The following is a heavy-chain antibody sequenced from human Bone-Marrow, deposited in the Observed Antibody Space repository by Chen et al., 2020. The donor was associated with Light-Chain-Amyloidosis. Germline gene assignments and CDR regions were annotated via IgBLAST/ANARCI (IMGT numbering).Heavy chain of an antibody. CDR1: GYTFPNYW. D-gene: IGHD5-12*01. Sequence: EVQLEQSGPEVKKPGESLKISCKGSGYTFPNYWIGWVRQMPGKGLEWMGVIYPDDSDARYSPSFEGQXXIXADKSIXXXXXXXXSXXXSDTAMYYCARRRDGYNFDYWGQGTLVTVSS. J-gene: IGHJ4*02. CDR2: IYPDDSDA. V-gene: IGHV5-51*01. CDR3: ARRRDGYNFDY.